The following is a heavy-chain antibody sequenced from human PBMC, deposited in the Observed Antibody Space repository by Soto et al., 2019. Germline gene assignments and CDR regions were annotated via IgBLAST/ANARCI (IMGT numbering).Heavy chain of an antibody. Sequence: QITLKESGPPLVKPTQTLTLTCTFSGLSLSTSGVGVGWIRQPPGKALEWLALIYWDDDKRYSPSLKSRLTITKDTSKNQVVLRMTNMDPVDTATYYCAHRSVVTRGAEYFQHWGQGTLVTVSS. J-gene: IGHJ1*01. CDR1: GLSLSTSGVG. V-gene: IGHV2-5*02. CDR2: IYWDDDK. D-gene: IGHD2-21*02. CDR3: AHRSVVTRGAEYFQH.